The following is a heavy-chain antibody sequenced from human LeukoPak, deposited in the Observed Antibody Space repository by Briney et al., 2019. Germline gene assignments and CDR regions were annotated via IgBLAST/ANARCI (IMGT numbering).Heavy chain of an antibody. CDR3: AKDSGSGDCAFDC. J-gene: IGHJ4*02. CDR1: GFSFSSYN. V-gene: IGHV3-30*02. Sequence: PGGSLRLSCAASGFSFSSYNMHWIRQAPGKGLEWVGFTWNHGNNQGYADSVKGRFTISRDNSKNTLYLQMNSLRTEDTAVYYRAKDSGSGDCAFDCWGQGTLVTVSS. D-gene: IGHD2-21*02. CDR2: TWNHGNNQ.